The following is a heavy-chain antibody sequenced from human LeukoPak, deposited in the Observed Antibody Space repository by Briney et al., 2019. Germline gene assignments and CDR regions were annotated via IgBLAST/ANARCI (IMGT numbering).Heavy chain of an antibody. CDR1: GYTFTGYY. CDR3: AREYVEKSYYYGMDV. V-gene: IGHV1-2*02. CDR2: INPNSGGT. Sequence: ASVKVSCKASGYTFTGYYMHWVRQAPGQGLEWMGWINPNSGGTNYAQKFQGRVTMTRDMSISTAYMELSRLRSDDTAVYYCAREYVEKSYYYGMDVWGQGTTVTVSS. J-gene: IGHJ6*02. D-gene: IGHD3-16*01.